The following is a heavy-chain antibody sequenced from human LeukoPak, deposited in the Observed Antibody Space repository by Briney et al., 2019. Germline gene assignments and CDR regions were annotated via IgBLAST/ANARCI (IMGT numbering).Heavy chain of an antibody. Sequence: GGSLRLSCAASGFTFSSYGMTWVRQAPGKGLEWVSVISGSGGSTYHAESVKGRFTISRDNSKNTLSLQMDGLRAEDTAVYYCAKRPYSNSWYGYFDYWGQGTLVTVSS. CDR2: ISGSGGST. CDR3: AKRPYSNSWYGYFDY. D-gene: IGHD6-13*01. V-gene: IGHV3-23*01. CDR1: GFTFSSYG. J-gene: IGHJ4*02.